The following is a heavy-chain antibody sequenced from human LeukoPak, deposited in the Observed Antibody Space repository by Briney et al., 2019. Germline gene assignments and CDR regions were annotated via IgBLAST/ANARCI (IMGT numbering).Heavy chain of an antibody. CDR3: ARDTCSSTSCYARWGLMVYARPFDY. V-gene: IGHV3-23*01. D-gene: IGHD2-2*01. CDR1: GFTFSSYG. CDR2: IGGSGANT. Sequence: PGGSLRLSCAASGFTFSSYGMTWVRQAPGKGLDWVSGIGGSGANTNYADSVRGRFTISRDNAKNSLYLQMNSLRAEDTAVYYCARDTCSSTSCYARWGLMVYARPFDYWGQGTLVTVSS. J-gene: IGHJ4*02.